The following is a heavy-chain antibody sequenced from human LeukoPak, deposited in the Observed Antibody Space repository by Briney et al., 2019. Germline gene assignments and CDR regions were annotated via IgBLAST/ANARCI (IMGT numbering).Heavy chain of an antibody. CDR1: GFAFDDYA. D-gene: IGHD6-13*01. CDR3: AKDVVAAAAGTSYYGMDV. CDR2: ISWNSGSI. J-gene: IGHJ6*02. V-gene: IGHV3-9*01. Sequence: GGSLRLSCAASGFAFDDYAMHWVRQAPGKGLEWVSGISWNSGSIGYADSVKGRFTISRDNAKNSLYLQMNSLRAEDTALYYCAKDVVAAAAGTSYYGMDVWGQGTTVTVSS.